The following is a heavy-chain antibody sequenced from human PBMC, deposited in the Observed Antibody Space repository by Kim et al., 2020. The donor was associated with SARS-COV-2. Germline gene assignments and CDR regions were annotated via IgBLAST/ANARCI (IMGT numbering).Heavy chain of an antibody. J-gene: IGHJ4*02. CDR3: ARGPPSMVRGVISRIFDY. Sequence: SETLSLTCAVYGGSFSGYYWSWIRQPPGKGLEWIGEINHSGSTNYNPSLKSRVTISVDTSKNQFSLKLSSVTAADTAVYYCARGPPSMVRGVISRIFDYWGQGTLVTVSS. CDR1: GGSFSGYY. V-gene: IGHV4-34*01. D-gene: IGHD3-10*01. CDR2: INHSGST.